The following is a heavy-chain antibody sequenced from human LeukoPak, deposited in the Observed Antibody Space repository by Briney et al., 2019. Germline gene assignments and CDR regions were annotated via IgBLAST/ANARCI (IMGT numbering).Heavy chain of an antibody. CDR1: GFTFSKYW. CDR2: INLADSQF. D-gene: IGHD3-10*01. Sequence: PGGSLRVSCAASGFTFSKYWLTWVRQAPGKGLEWVANINLADSQFYYFESVEGRFTITSDNAKNSLHLQMKSLRDEDTAIYYCARGYYYLSFFDYWGQGTLVTVSS. CDR3: ARGYYYLSFFDY. J-gene: IGHJ4*02. V-gene: IGHV3-7*01.